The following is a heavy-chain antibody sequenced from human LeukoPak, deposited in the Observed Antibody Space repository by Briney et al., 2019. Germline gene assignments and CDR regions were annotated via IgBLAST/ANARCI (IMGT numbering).Heavy chain of an antibody. CDR3: ARLTST. J-gene: IGHJ5*02. CDR2: MSGGSGDT. D-gene: IGHD2-8*01. V-gene: IGHV3-23*01. Sequence: GGSLRLSCAASGVTLRSCAMSWVRQAPGEGLEWVSSMSGGSGDTYYADSVKGRLTISRDNSKNTLYLQMYSLRAEDTAVYYCARLTSTWGQGTLVTVSS. CDR1: GVTLRSCA.